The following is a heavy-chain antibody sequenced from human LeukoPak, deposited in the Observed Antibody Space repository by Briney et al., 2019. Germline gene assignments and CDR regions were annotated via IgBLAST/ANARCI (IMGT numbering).Heavy chain of an antibody. CDR1: GFTFSSYA. J-gene: IGHJ4*02. Sequence: GASLRLSCAASGFTFSSYAMSWVRQAPGKGLEWVSAISGSGGSTYYADSVKGRFTISRDNSKNTLYLQMNSLRAEDTAVSYCAKDGGSSPYYFDYWGQGTLVTVSS. CDR2: ISGSGGST. D-gene: IGHD1-26*01. CDR3: AKDGGSSPYYFDY. V-gene: IGHV3-23*01.